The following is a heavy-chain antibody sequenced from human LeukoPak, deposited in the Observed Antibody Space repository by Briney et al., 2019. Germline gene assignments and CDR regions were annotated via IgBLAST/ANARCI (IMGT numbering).Heavy chain of an antibody. V-gene: IGHV3-30*02. CDR1: GFTFSSYG. CDR2: IRYDGSNK. Sequence: TGGSLRLSCAASGFTFSSYGMHWVRQAPGKGLEWVAFIRYDGSNKYYADSVKGRFTISRDNAKNSLYLQMNSLRADDTAVYYCARDDVATEGDAFDIWGQGTMVTVSS. D-gene: IGHD6-13*01. J-gene: IGHJ3*02. CDR3: ARDDVATEGDAFDI.